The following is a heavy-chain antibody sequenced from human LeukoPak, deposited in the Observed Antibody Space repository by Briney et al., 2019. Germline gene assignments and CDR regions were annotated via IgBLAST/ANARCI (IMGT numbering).Heavy chain of an antibody. CDR2: ISSSGSFI. V-gene: IGHV3-21*01. D-gene: IGHD3-10*01. J-gene: IGHJ4*02. CDR3: AKDPWAYYFGSGSYFDY. CDR1: GFTFSSYS. Sequence: GGSLRLSCAASGFTFSSYSMNWVRQAPGEGLEWVSSISSSGSFIYYADSVKGRFTISRDSSKNTLDLQMNSLRAEDTAVYYCAKDPWAYYFGSGSYFDYLGQGTLVNVSS.